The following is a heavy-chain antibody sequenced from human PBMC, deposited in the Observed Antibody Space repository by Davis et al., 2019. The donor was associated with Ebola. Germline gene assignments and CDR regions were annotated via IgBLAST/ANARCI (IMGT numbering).Heavy chain of an antibody. J-gene: IGHJ4*02. CDR3: ARGLGRTNLDY. V-gene: IGHV4-34*01. D-gene: IGHD1-14*01. CDR1: GGSFSGYY. Sequence: PSETLSLTCAVYGGSFSGYYWSWIRQPPGKGLEWIGEINHSGSTNYNPSLKSRVTISVDTSKNQFSLKLSSVTAADTAVYYCARGLGRTNLDYWGQGTLVTVSS. CDR2: INHSGST.